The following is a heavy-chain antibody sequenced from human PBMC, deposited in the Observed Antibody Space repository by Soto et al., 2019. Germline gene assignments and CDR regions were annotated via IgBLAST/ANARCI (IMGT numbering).Heavy chain of an antibody. CDR3: SRHLAAANSGYDS. CDR1: GDSFTSYW. CDR2: IDPSDAYT. V-gene: IGHV5-10-1*01. D-gene: IGHD6-13*01. Sequence: EVQLVQSGAEAKKPGASLRISCKGAGDSFTSYWISWVRQVPGKGLEWLGRIDPSDAYTNYSPSFQGHDTISADKSISTAFLQWSSINAADTAMYYWSRHLAAANSGYDSWGQGSLVIVSS. J-gene: IGHJ5*01.